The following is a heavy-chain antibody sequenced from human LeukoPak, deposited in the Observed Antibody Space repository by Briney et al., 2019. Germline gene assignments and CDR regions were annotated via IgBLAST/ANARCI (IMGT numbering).Heavy chain of an antibody. Sequence: GGSLRLSCAASGFTFSSYAMHWVRQAPGKGLEWVSGISWNSGSIGYADSVKGRFTISRDNAKNSLYLQMNSLRAEDTALYYCAKDADYYDSSGHFDYWGQGTLVTVSS. V-gene: IGHV3-9*01. D-gene: IGHD3-22*01. J-gene: IGHJ4*02. CDR2: ISWNSGSI. CDR3: AKDADYYDSSGHFDY. CDR1: GFTFSSYA.